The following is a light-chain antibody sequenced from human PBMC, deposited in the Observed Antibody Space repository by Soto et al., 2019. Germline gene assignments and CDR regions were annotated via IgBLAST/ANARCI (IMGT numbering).Light chain of an antibody. CDR2: GAS. CDR3: QQYFEWPPMT. V-gene: IGKV3-15*01. Sequence: EVVVKQSQATLSVSPGERATLSCRASETVATNLAWYQQKPGQAPRLLISGASTRAAGISDRFRGSGSGTEFTLTISSLRSEDSAIYYCQQYFEWPPMTSAQRTKVAI. CDR1: ETVATN. J-gene: IGKJ1*01.